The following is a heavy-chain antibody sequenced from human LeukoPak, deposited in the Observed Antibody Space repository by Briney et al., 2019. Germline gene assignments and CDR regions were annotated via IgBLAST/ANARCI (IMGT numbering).Heavy chain of an antibody. D-gene: IGHD6-13*01. J-gene: IGHJ4*02. V-gene: IGHV1-69*04. Sequence: GASVKVSCKASGGTFSSYAISWVRQAPGQGLEWMGRIIPILGIANYAQKFQGRVTITADKSTSTAYMELSSLRSEDTAVYYCARAGISSSWEYYFDYWGQGTLVTVSS. CDR1: GGTFSSYA. CDR3: ARAGISSSWEYYFDY. CDR2: IIPILGIA.